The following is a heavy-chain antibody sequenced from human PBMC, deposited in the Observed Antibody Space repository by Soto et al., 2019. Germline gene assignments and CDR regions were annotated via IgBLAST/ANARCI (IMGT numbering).Heavy chain of an antibody. D-gene: IGHD3-10*01. CDR2: IDTAGHT. CDR3: ARERYYGLGSYSYYYGMDV. CDR1: GFTFRTYD. Sequence: EVQLVESGGGLVHPGGSLRLSCVASGFTFRTYDMHWVRQPTGKGLEWISTIDTAGHTYYLGSVKARFTVSRENAENSLYLQMNSLGAGDTAVYYCARERYYGLGSYSYYYGMDVWGQGTPVTVSS. J-gene: IGHJ6*02. V-gene: IGHV3-13*01.